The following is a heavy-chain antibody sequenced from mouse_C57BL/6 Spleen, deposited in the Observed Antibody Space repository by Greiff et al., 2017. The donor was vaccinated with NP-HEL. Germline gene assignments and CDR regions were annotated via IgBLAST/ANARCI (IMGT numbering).Heavy chain of an antibody. CDR1: GFTFSNYW. Sequence: DVKLVESGGGLVQPGGSMKLSCVASGFTFSNYWMNWVRQSPEKGLEWVAQIRLKSDNYATHYAESVKGRFTISRDDSKSSVYLQMNNLRAEDTGIYYCAAYYSNPMDYWGQGTSVTVSS. J-gene: IGHJ4*01. D-gene: IGHD2-5*01. CDR3: AAYYSNPMDY. V-gene: IGHV6-3*01. CDR2: IRLKSDNYAT.